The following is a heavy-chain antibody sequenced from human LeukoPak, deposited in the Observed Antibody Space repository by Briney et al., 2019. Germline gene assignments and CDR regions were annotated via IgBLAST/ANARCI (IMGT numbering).Heavy chain of an antibody. J-gene: IGHJ6*03. Sequence: KPSETLSLTCTVSGGSISSYSWSWIRQPPGKGLEWLGYIYYNGGTNYNPSFKSRVTISVDTSKNQFSLKLSSVTAADTAVYYCARGASCYGSGSYFRYYYYYMDVWGKGTTVTVSS. D-gene: IGHD3-10*01. CDR3: ARGASCYGSGSYFRYYYYYMDV. CDR2: IYYNGGT. V-gene: IGHV4-59*12. CDR1: GGSISSYS.